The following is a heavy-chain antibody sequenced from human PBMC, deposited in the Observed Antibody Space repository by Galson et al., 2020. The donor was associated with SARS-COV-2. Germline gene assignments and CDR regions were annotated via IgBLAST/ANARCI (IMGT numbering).Heavy chain of an antibody. V-gene: IGHV3-48*02. CDR2: INSNSRTK. CDR1: GFSFSVFD. D-gene: IGHD2-8*01. Sequence: GESLKISCAASGFSFSVFDMSWVRQAPGKGLQWVSYINSNSRTKYYAESVKGRFTISRDNADNSLYLQMKNLRDEDTAVYYCVRDNVNGGYFDYWGQGTLVTVSS. CDR3: VRDNVNGGYFDY. J-gene: IGHJ4*02.